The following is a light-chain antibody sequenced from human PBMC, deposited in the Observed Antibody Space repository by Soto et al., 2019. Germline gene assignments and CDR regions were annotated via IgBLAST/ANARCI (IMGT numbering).Light chain of an antibody. CDR1: STDVGGYNY. CDR2: DVS. CDR3: SSDAGRDSLYD. Sequence: LTQPRSVSGSPGQPVTISCTGTSTDVGGYNYVSWYQQHPGKVPKLMLYDVSKRPSGTPDRFSGSKSGNTASLTISGFQAEDEAYDYCSSDAGRDSLYDVGRGTKVTV. V-gene: IGLV2-11*01. J-gene: IGLJ1*01.